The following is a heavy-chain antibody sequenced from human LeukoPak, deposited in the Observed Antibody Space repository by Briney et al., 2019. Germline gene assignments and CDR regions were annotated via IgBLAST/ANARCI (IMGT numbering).Heavy chain of an antibody. CDR1: GFTFSTYS. D-gene: IGHD4-17*01. CDR3: VRLFGGVTTFDY. J-gene: IGHJ4*02. V-gene: IGHV3-7*01. Sequence: GGSLRLSCAASGFTFSTYSMSWVRQAPGKGLDWVASINQDGSGEYYVDSVRGRFTISRDNAKNSLYLQVNSLRVDDTAVYYCVRLFGGVTTFDYWGQGTLVTVSS. CDR2: INQDGSGE.